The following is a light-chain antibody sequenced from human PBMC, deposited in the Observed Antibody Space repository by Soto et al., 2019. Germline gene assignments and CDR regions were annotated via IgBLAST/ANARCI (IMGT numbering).Light chain of an antibody. CDR1: QGIGSY. J-gene: IGKJ4*01. V-gene: IGKV1-9*01. Sequence: DIQLTQSPSFLSASLGDRVTITCRASQGIGSYLARYQQKPGKAPRLLIYAASTLQSGVPSRFSGSRSGAEFTLTINSLQSEDFAVYYCQPYNNWPLTFGGGTKVDIK. CDR3: QPYNNWPLT. CDR2: AAS.